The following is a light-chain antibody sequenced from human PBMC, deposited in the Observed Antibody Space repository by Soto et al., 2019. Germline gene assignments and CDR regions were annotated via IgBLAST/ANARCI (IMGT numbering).Light chain of an antibody. CDR1: QSVNNNY. Sequence: EIVWTQSPGTLSLSPGERATLSCRASQSVNNNYLAWYQQKPGQAPRLLIYGASRRATGIPDRFSGSGSGTDFTLTLSRLEPEDFAVYSCQQYGSSPLTFGGGTKVEIK. CDR2: GAS. J-gene: IGKJ4*01. CDR3: QQYGSSPLT. V-gene: IGKV3-20*01.